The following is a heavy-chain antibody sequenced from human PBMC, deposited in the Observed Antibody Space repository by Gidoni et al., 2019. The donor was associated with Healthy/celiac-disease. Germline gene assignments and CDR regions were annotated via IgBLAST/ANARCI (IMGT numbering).Heavy chain of an antibody. D-gene: IGHD2-15*01. Sequence: QVQLVQSGAEVKKPGASVKVSCKASGYTFTSYYMHWVRQAPGQGLEWMGIINPSGGSTSYAQKFQGRVTMTRDTSTSTVYMELSSLRSEDTAVYYCARDLWGYCSGGSCYSGPGDYWGQGTLVTVSS. CDR3: ARDLWGYCSGGSCYSGPGDY. J-gene: IGHJ4*02. CDR1: GYTFTSYY. CDR2: INPSGGST. V-gene: IGHV1-46*01.